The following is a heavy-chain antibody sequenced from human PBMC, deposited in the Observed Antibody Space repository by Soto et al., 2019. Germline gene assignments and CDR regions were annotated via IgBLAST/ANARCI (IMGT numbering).Heavy chain of an antibody. D-gene: IGHD2-8*01. V-gene: IGHV1-46*01. Sequence: QVQLVQSGAEGKKPGASMKVSCKASGYTFTSYYMHWVRQAPGQGLEWMGVINPSGGSTSYAQKFQGRVTXTXDXXTSTVYMELSSLRSEDTAVYYCARSRLMVYDAFDIWGQGTMVTVSS. J-gene: IGHJ3*02. CDR1: GYTFTSYY. CDR3: ARSRLMVYDAFDI. CDR2: INPSGGST.